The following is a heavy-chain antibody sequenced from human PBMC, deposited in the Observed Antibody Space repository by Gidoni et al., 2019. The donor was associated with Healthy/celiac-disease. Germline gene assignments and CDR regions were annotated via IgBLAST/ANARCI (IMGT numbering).Heavy chain of an antibody. Sequence: QLQLQESGPGLVKPSETLSLTCTVPGGSISSSSYYWGWTRQPPGKGLEWLGSMYYSGRPYYSPALRSRVTISVDTSKNQFSLKLSSVTAADTAVYYCARHRYSSSWYRGYYYMDVWGKGTTVTVSS. J-gene: IGHJ6*03. CDR1: GGSISSSSYY. D-gene: IGHD6-13*01. CDR2: MYYSGRP. CDR3: ARHRYSSSWYRGYYYMDV. V-gene: IGHV4-39*01.